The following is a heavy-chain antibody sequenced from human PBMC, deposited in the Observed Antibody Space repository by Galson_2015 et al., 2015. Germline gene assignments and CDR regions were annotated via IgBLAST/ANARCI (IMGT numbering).Heavy chain of an antibody. J-gene: IGHJ3*02. CDR1: GFTFSSYA. CDR3: VRDGGAFDI. CDR2: ISYDGSNK. D-gene: IGHD3-16*01. Sequence: SLRLSCAASGFTFSSYAMHWVRQAPGKGLEWVAVISYDGSNKYYADSVKGRFTISRDNSKNTLYLQMNSLRAEDTAVYYCVRDGGAFDIWGQGTMVTVSS. V-gene: IGHV3-30-3*01.